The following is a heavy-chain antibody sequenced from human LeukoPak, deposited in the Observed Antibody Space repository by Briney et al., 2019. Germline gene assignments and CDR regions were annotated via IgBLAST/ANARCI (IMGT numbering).Heavy chain of an antibody. CDR1: GGSISSYY. Sequence: SETLSLTCTVSGGSISSYYWSWIRQPAGKGLEWIGRIYTSGSTNYNPSLKSRVTISVDTSKNQFSLKLSSVTAADTAVYYCARDSSYYDILTGHYYYYGMDVWGKGTTVTVSS. D-gene: IGHD3-9*01. V-gene: IGHV4-4*07. J-gene: IGHJ6*04. CDR3: ARDSSYYDILTGHYYYYGMDV. CDR2: IYTSGST.